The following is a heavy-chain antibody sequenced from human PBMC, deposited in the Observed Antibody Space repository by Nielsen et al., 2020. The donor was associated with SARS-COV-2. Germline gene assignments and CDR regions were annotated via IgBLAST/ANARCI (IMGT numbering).Heavy chain of an antibody. CDR3: ARRYYDSSGYYGDWFDP. CDR2: IYPRDSDT. CDR1: GYTFTRHW. Sequence: GESLKISCVGSGYTFTRHWIGWVRQMPGKGLEWMGSIYPRDSDTRYSPSFRDPVTISADKSISTAYLQWSSLKASDTAMYYCARRYYDSSGYYGDWFDPWGQGTLVTVSS. J-gene: IGHJ5*02. V-gene: IGHV5-51*01. D-gene: IGHD3-22*01.